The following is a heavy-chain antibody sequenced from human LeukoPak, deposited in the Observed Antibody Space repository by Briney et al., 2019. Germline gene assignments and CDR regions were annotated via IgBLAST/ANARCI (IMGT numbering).Heavy chain of an antibody. CDR2: ISSRSAYI. CDR3: ARDRSGSYPYYFDY. CDR1: GFXFSDYS. V-gene: IGHV3-21*01. J-gene: IGHJ4*02. Sequence: GGSLRLSCAASGFXFSDYSINWVRQAPGKGLEWVSSISSRSAYIHYTDSVKGRFNISRDNAENSLYLQMNNLRADDTAVYYCARDRSGSYPYYFDYWGQGTLVTVSS. D-gene: IGHD1-26*01.